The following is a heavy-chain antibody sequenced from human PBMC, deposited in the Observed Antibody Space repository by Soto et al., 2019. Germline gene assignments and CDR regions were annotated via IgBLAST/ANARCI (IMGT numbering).Heavy chain of an antibody. D-gene: IGHD1-26*01. CDR3: ARDLEGIVGASLSFDY. J-gene: IGHJ4*02. CDR1: GFTFSSYG. CDR2: IWYDGSNK. Sequence: QVQLVESGGGVVQPGRSLRLSCAASGFTFSSYGMHWVRQAPGKGLEWVAVIWYDGSNKYYADSVKGRFTISRDNFKNTLYLQMNSLRAEDTAVYYCARDLEGIVGASLSFDYWGQGTLVTVSS. V-gene: IGHV3-33*01.